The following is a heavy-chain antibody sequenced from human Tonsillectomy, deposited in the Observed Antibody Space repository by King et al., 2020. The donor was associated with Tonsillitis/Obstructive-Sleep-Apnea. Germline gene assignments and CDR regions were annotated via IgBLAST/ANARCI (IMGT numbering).Heavy chain of an antibody. J-gene: IGHJ3*02. CDR3: ARDRAGYGDLNTLDI. V-gene: IGHV3-30*01. Sequence: QVQLVESGGGVVQPGRSLRLSCAASGFTFSSYGMHWVRQAPGKGLEWVAVISYDGSDKYYADSVKGRFTISRDNSRNTLYLQMNSLTSEDTAVFYCARDRAGYGDLNTLDIWGQGAMVTVSS. D-gene: IGHD4-17*01. CDR1: GFTFSSYG. CDR2: ISYDGSDK.